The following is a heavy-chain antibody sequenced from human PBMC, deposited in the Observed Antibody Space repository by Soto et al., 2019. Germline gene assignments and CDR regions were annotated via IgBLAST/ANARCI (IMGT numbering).Heavy chain of an antibody. CDR3: AHTLYGSGSYYSGVDAFDI. V-gene: IGHV2-5*02. J-gene: IGHJ3*02. CDR2: IYWDDDK. D-gene: IGHD3-10*01. Sequence: QITLKESGPTLVKPTQTLTLTCTFSGFSLSTSGVGVGWIRQPPGKALEWLALIYWDDDKRYSPSLKSRLTITKDTPKNKVXXTMTNMDPVDTATYYCAHTLYGSGSYYSGVDAFDIWGQGTMVTVSS. CDR1: GFSLSTSGVG.